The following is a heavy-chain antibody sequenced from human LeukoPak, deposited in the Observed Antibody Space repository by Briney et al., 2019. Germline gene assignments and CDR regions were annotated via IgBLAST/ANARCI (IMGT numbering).Heavy chain of an antibody. CDR2: IHASGST. Sequence: KPSGTLSLTCTVSGGSISTYNWSWIRLPAGKGLDWIGRIHASGSTNFNPSLKSRVTMSVDTSENQFSLKLSSVTAADTAVYYCAREYCSGIRCYWVDSWGQGTLVTVSS. CDR3: AREYCSGIRCYWVDS. D-gene: IGHD2-15*01. J-gene: IGHJ4*02. CDR1: GGSISTYN. V-gene: IGHV4-4*07.